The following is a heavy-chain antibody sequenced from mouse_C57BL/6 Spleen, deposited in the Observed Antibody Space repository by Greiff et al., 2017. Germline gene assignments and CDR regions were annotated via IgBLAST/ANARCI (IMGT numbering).Heavy chain of an antibody. Sequence: QVQLQQPGAELVKPGASVKMSCKASGYTFTSYWITWVKQRPGQGLEWIGDIYPGSGSTNYNEKFKSKATLTVDTSSSTAYMLLSSLTSEDSAVYYSARSGIYYSNYVAMAYWGQGTSVTVSS. CDR3: ARSGIYYSNYVAMAY. V-gene: IGHV1-55*01. CDR1: GYTFTSYW. CDR2: IYPGSGST. D-gene: IGHD2-5*01. J-gene: IGHJ4*01.